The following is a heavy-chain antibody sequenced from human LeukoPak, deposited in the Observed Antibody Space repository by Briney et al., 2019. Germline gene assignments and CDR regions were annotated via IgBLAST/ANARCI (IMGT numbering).Heavy chain of an antibody. CDR3: AKLTPDLREQQLISTGWFDP. CDR1: GFTFPNFA. Sequence: GGSLRLSCAASGFTFPNFAMSWVRQAPGKGLEWVSAISGSGGTTFYADAVKGRFTISRDNSKNTLYLQMNSLRAEDTAVYYCAKLTPDLREQQLISTGWFDPWGQGTLVTVSS. D-gene: IGHD6-13*01. J-gene: IGHJ5*02. CDR2: ISGSGGTT. V-gene: IGHV3-23*01.